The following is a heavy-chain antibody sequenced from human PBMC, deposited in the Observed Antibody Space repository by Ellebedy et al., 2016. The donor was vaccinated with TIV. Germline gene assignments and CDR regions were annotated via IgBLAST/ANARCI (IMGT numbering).Heavy chain of an antibody. CDR1: GGSISSYY. J-gene: IGHJ4*02. D-gene: IGHD4-11*01. CDR2: IYYCGST. V-gene: IGHV4-59*12. CDR3: ASDGSNSSLDY. Sequence: MPGGSLRLSCTVSGGSISSYYWSWIRQPPGKGLEWIGYIYYCGSTNYNPSLKSRVTISVDTSKNQFSLKLSSVTAADTAVYYCASDGSNSSLDYWGQGTLVTVSS.